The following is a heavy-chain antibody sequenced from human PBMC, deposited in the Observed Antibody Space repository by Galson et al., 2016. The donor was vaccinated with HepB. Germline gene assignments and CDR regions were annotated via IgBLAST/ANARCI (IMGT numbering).Heavy chain of an antibody. Sequence: SLRLSCAASGFTFSTHDIHWVRQAPGKGLEWVAVFWNERDSEYYADSVKGRFTVSRDISKNTLYLEMNSLRAEDTAVYYCARDRDRTTFFFDHWCQGTLVTVSS. D-gene: IGHD2/OR15-2a*01. CDR3: ARDRDRTTFFFDH. CDR2: FWNERDSE. J-gene: IGHJ4*02. CDR1: GFTFSTHD. V-gene: IGHV3-33*01.